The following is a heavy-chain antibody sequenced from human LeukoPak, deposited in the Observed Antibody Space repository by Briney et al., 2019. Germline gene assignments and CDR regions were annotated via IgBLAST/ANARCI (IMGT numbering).Heavy chain of an antibody. CDR3: ARDVDFGVVITPHFDY. CDR2: ISYDGSNK. CDR1: GFTFSSYA. Sequence: PGGSLRLSCAASGFTFSSYAMQWVRQAPGKGLEWVAVISYDGSNKYYADSVKGRFTISRDNSKNTLYLQMNSLRAEDTAVYYCARDVDFGVVITPHFDYWGQGTLVTVSS. J-gene: IGHJ4*02. V-gene: IGHV3-30-3*01. D-gene: IGHD3-3*01.